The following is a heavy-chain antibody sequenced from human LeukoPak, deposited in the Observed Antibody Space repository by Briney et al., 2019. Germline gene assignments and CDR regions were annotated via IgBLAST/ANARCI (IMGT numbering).Heavy chain of an antibody. CDR3: ARALVDGYVRAGGAFDI. V-gene: IGHV1-69*13. J-gene: IGHJ3*02. Sequence: GASVTVSCKASGGTFSSYAISWVRQAPGQGLEWMGGIIPIFGTANYAQKFQGRVTITADESTSTAYMELSSLRSEDTAVYYCARALVDGYVRAGGAFDIWGQGTMVTVSS. CDR1: GGTFSSYA. D-gene: IGHD3-10*02. CDR2: IIPIFGTA.